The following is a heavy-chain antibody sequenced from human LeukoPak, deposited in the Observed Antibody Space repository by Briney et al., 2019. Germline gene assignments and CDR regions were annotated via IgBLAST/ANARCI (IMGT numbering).Heavy chain of an antibody. CDR3: ARGIPRSRYYYDSSGYLGLGAFDI. CDR1: GGSISSYY. D-gene: IGHD3-22*01. Sequence: SETLSLTCTVSGGSISSYYWSWIRQPAGKGLEWIGRIYTSGSTNYNPSLKSRVTMSVDTSKNQFSLKLSSVTAADTAVYYCARGIPRSRYYYDSSGYLGLGAFDIWGQGTMVTVSS. CDR2: IYTSGST. J-gene: IGHJ3*02. V-gene: IGHV4-4*07.